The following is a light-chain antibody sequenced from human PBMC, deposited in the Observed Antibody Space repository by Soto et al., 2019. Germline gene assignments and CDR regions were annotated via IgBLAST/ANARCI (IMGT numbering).Light chain of an antibody. Sequence: DIVLTQSPGTLSLSPGERATLSCRAGQSVSSTYLAWYQQTPGQAPRLLIYDASSRATGIPDRFSGSGSGTDFTLTISRLEPEDFAVYYCQQYGSSPRTFGQGTKVEIK. CDR2: DAS. CDR3: QQYGSSPRT. V-gene: IGKV3-20*01. CDR1: QSVSSTY. J-gene: IGKJ1*01.